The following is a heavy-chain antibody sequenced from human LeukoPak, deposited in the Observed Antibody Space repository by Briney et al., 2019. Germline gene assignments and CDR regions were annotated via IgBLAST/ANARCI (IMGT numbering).Heavy chain of an antibody. J-gene: IGHJ4*02. Sequence: GESLKISCKGSGYSFTNYWIGWVRPMPGKGLEWMGIIYPGDSDTRYSPSFQGQVTISADKSISTAYLQWSSLKASDTAMYYCARQYYYDSSGYPIFDYWGQGTLVTVSS. V-gene: IGHV5-51*01. CDR3: ARQYYYDSSGYPIFDY. CDR1: GYSFTNYW. D-gene: IGHD3-22*01. CDR2: IYPGDSDT.